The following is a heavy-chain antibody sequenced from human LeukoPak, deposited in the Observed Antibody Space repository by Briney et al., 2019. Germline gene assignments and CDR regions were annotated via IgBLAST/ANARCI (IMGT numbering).Heavy chain of an antibody. D-gene: IGHD3-9*01. CDR2: INPSGGST. J-gene: IGHJ6*03. V-gene: IGHV1-46*01. CDR1: GYTFTSYY. Sequence: ASVKVSCKASGYTFTSYYMHWVRQAPGQGLEWMGIINPSGGSTSYAQKFQGRVTMTRDMSTSTVYMELSSQRSEDTAVYYCARVSYDILTGDYYMDVWGKGTTVTVSS. CDR3: ARVSYDILTGDYYMDV.